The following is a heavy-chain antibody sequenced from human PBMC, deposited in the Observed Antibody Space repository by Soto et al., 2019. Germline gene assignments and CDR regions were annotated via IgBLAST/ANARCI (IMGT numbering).Heavy chain of an antibody. V-gene: IGHV5-51*01. J-gene: IGHJ6*02. CDR3: ARHASSSSPLWYYYYGMDV. D-gene: IGHD6-6*01. CDR1: GYIIKNYW. Sequence: GESLKISCKASGYIIKNYWIGWVRQMPGQGLEWMGIIFPDDSDTRYSPSFQGHVTISADKSISTAYLQWSSLKASDTAMYYCARHASSSSPLWYYYYGMDVWGQGTTVTVSS. CDR2: IFPDDSDT.